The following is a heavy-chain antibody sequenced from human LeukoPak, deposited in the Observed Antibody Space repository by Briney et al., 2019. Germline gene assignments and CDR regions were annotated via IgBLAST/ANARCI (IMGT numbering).Heavy chain of an antibody. V-gene: IGHV3-74*01. CDR2: ISDDGKST. CDR1: GLIFSDHW. Sequence: GGSLRLSCTTSGLIFSDHWMHWVRQAPGKGLAWVSRISDDGKSTNYADSVRGRFTISRDNAKNTLYLQMNGLRAEDTAVYYCARPGTTGYYNYWGQGTLVTVSS. CDR3: ARPGTTGYYNY. J-gene: IGHJ4*02. D-gene: IGHD3-9*01.